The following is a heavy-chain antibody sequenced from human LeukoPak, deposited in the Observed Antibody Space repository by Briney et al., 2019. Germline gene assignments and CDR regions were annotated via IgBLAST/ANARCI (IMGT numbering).Heavy chain of an antibody. CDR1: GFTFSSYA. V-gene: IGHV3-23*01. Sequence: VGSLRLSCAASGFTFSSYAMSWVRQAPGKGLEWVSAISGSGGSTYYADSVKGRFTISRDNSKDTLYLQMNSLRAEDTAVYYCAKRNTYYYDSSGYYDYWGQGTLVTVSS. CDR2: ISGSGGST. D-gene: IGHD3-22*01. CDR3: AKRNTYYYDSSGYYDY. J-gene: IGHJ4*02.